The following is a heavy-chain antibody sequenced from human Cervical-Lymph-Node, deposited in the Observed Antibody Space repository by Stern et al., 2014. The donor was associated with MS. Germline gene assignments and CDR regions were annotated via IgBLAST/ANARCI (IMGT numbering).Heavy chain of an antibody. CDR1: GYTFTGYY. J-gene: IGHJ4*02. Sequence: VQLAESGAEVKKPGASVRVSCKASGYTFTGYYMHLVRQAPGQGLEWMARINPNRGGTNYAKNFQGRVTMTRDTYITPANSELSRLRSDDTAVYYCAREAAMAVAGTGVDYWGQGTLVTVSS. V-gene: IGHV1-2*06. CDR2: INPNRGGT. D-gene: IGHD6-19*01. CDR3: AREAAMAVAGTGVDY.